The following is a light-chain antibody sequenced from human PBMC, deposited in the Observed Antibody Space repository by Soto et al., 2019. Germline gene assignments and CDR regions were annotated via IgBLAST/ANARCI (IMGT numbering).Light chain of an antibody. CDR2: EVS. Sequence: QSALTQPASVSGSPGQSITISCTGTSSDIGGYDYVSWYQQHPGKVPKLMIFEVSNRPSGVSYRFSGSKSGNTASLTISGLQAEDEADYYCSSYTSSSTLVFGGGTQLTVL. CDR1: SSDIGGYDY. J-gene: IGLJ2*01. V-gene: IGLV2-14*01. CDR3: SSYTSSSTLV.